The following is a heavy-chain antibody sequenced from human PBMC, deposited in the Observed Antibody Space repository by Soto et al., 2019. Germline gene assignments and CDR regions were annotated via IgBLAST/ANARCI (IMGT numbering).Heavy chain of an antibody. CDR3: ARMRPLADLATKYYVDY. J-gene: IGHJ4*02. CDR1: GGSISNYY. Sequence: QVRLQESGPGLVKPSETLSLTCTVSGGSISNYYWNWIRQPPGKGLEWIGYIYYSRSANYNPSLKRRVTISIDTSKNQFSLKLTSVTAADTAVYYCARMRPLADLATKYYVDYWGQGALVTVSS. V-gene: IGHV4-59*01. CDR2: IYYSRSA.